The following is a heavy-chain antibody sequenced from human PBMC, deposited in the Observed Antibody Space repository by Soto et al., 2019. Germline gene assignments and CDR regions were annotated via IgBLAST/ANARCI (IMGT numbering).Heavy chain of an antibody. V-gene: IGHV1-3*01. CDR3: ARARMRKQLPSDWYFDL. D-gene: IGHD6-13*01. Sequence: QVPLVQSGAEVKKPGASVKVSCKASGYTFTSYAMHWVRQAPGQRLEWMGWINAGNGNTKYSQKFQGRVTITRDTSASTDYMELSSLRSEDTAVYYCARARMRKQLPSDWYFDLWGRGTLVTVSS. J-gene: IGHJ2*01. CDR2: INAGNGNT. CDR1: GYTFTSYA.